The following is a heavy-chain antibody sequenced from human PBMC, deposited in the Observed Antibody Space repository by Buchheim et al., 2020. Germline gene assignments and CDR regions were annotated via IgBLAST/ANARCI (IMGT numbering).Heavy chain of an antibody. Sequence: QVPLQQWGAGLLKPSETLSLTCAVYGGSFSGYYWSWIRQPPGKGLEWIGEINHSGSTNYNPSLKSRVTISVDTSKNQFSLKLSSVTAADTAVYYCARGTGYCSGGSCQSSPWGQGTL. V-gene: IGHV4-34*01. D-gene: IGHD2-15*01. CDR1: GGSFSGYY. J-gene: IGHJ5*02. CDR2: INHSGST. CDR3: ARGTGYCSGGSCQSSP.